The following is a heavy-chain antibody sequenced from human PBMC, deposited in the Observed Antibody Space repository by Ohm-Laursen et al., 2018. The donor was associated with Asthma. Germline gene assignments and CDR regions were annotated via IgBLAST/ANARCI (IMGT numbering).Heavy chain of an antibody. J-gene: IGHJ3*02. CDR3: ARVPTTVTGGGAFDI. CDR1: GGSISSGGHY. Sequence: TLSLTCTVSGGSISSGGHYWSWIRQHPGKGLEWIGYIYHSGSTYYNPSLKSRVTISVDTSKNQFSLKLSSVTAADTAVYYCARVPTTVTGGGAFDIWGQGTMVPVSS. D-gene: IGHD4-17*01. CDR2: IYHSGST. V-gene: IGHV4-31*03.